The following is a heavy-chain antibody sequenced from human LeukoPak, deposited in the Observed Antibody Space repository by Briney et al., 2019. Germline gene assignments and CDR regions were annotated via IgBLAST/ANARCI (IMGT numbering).Heavy chain of an antibody. V-gene: IGHV3-23*01. CDR2: ISGSGGST. J-gene: IGHJ4*02. CDR3: AKDRGDILSLFDY. CDR1: GFTFSSYA. D-gene: IGHD3-9*01. Sequence: GGPLRLSCAASGFTFSSYAMSWVRQAPGKGLEWVSAISGSGGSTYYADSVKGRFTISRDNSKNTLYLQMNSLRAEDTAVYYCAKDRGDILSLFDYWGQGTLVTVSS.